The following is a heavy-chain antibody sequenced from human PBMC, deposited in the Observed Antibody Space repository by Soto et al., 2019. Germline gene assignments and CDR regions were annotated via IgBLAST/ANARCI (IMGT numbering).Heavy chain of an antibody. Sequence: VGSLRLSCAASGFTFSSYAMSWVRQAPGKGLEWVSAISGSGGSTYYADSVKGRFTISRDNSKNTLYLQMNSLRAEDTAVYYCAASPGPMDDAFDIWGQGTMVTVS. CDR2: ISGSGGST. CDR3: AASPGPMDDAFDI. CDR1: GFTFSSYA. J-gene: IGHJ3*02. D-gene: IGHD3-10*01. V-gene: IGHV3-23*01.